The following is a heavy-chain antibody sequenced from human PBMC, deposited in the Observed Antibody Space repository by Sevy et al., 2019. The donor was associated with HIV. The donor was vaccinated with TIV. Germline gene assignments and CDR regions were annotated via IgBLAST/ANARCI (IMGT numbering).Heavy chain of an antibody. CDR2: IFNDGINK. CDR1: GFIFSRYG. V-gene: IGHV3-33*06. D-gene: IGHD2-15*01. J-gene: IGHJ4*02. CDR3: AKAKTVAAGFDY. Sequence: GGSLRLSCAASGFIFSRYGMHWVRQAPGKGLEWVAAIFNDGINKYFAGSVKGRFTISRDNSKNTLYLQMNSLRAEDTAVYYCAKAKTVAAGFDYWGQGTLVTVSS.